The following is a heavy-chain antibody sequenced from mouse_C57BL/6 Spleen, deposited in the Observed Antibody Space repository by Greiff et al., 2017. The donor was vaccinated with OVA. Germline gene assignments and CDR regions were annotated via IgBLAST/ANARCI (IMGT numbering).Heavy chain of an antibody. D-gene: IGHD2-3*01. Sequence: EVKLVESGPELVKPGASVKIPCKASGYTFTDYNMDWVKQSHGKSLEWIGDINPNNGGTIYNQKFKGKATLTVDKSSSTAYMELRSLTSEDTAVYYCARGLLRTWYFDVWGTGTTVTVSS. V-gene: IGHV1-18*01. J-gene: IGHJ1*03. CDR1: GYTFTDYN. CDR2: INPNNGGT. CDR3: ARGLLRTWYFDV.